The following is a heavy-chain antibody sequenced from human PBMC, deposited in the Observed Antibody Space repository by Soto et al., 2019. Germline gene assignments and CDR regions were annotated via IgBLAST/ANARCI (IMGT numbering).Heavy chain of an antibody. CDR2: ISYDGTNK. J-gene: IGHJ4*02. CDR1: GFTFSNYA. Sequence: QVQLMESGGGVVQPGRSLRLSCAASGFTFSNYAMHWVRQAPGKGLEWVAVISYDGTNKYYADSVKGRFTISRDSSKSTLYLQMTSLRADDTAVYYCARRAITMILEEYYFDYWGQGTLVTVSS. D-gene: IGHD3-22*01. CDR3: ARRAITMILEEYYFDY. V-gene: IGHV3-30*03.